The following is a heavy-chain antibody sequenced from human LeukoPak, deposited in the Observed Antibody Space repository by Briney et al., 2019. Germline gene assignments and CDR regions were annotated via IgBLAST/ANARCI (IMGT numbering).Heavy chain of an antibody. D-gene: IGHD5-18*01. CDR3: ARVDTAMSRVDY. CDR2: MNPNSGNT. J-gene: IGHJ4*02. Sequence: GASVKVSCKASGDTFTNYDINWVRQATGQGLEWMGWMNPNSGNTGYAQKFQGRVTMTRDTSISTAYMELSSLRSEDTAVYYCARVDTAMSRVDYWGQGTLVTVSS. V-gene: IGHV1-8*01. CDR1: GDTFTNYD.